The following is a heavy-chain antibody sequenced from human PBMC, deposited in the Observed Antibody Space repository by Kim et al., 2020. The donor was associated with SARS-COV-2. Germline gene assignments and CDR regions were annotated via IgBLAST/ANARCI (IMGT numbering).Heavy chain of an antibody. J-gene: IGHJ5*02. Sequence: GGSLRLSCAASGFTFSSYAMSWVRQAPGKGLEWVSAISGSGGSTYYADSVKGRFTISRDNSKNTLYLQMNSLRAEDTAVYYCAKDPTRLGGNSLNWFDPWGQGTLVTVSS. V-gene: IGHV3-23*01. CDR2: ISGSGGST. CDR3: AKDPTRLGGNSLNWFDP. D-gene: IGHD2-21*02. CDR1: GFTFSSYA.